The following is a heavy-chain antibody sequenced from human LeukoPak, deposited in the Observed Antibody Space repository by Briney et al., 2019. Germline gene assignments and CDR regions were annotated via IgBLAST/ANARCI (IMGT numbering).Heavy chain of an antibody. J-gene: IGHJ4*02. CDR1: GFTFSSYS. CDR3: ARDGEVILGVVTYYFDY. CDR2: ISSSSSYI. D-gene: IGHD3-3*01. Sequence: PGGSLRLSCAASGFTFSSYSMNWVRQAPGKGLERVSSISSSSSYIYYADSVKGRFTISRDNAKNSLYLQMNSLRAEDTAVYYCARDGEVILGVVTYYFDYWGQGTLVTVSS. V-gene: IGHV3-21*01.